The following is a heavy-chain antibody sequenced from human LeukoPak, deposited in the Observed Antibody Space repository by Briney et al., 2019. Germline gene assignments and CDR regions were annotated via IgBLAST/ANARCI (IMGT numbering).Heavy chain of an antibody. Sequence: GGSLRLSCAASGFTFSNYAMSWVRQAPGKGLEWVSSISGSGSSTYYADSVKGRFTISRDNSKNTLYLQMSSLRVEDTAVYYCAKDRVFGILIGGGFDYWGQGTQLIVSS. J-gene: IGHJ4*02. D-gene: IGHD3-3*01. CDR3: AKDRVFGILIGGGFDY. CDR2: ISGSGSST. CDR1: GFTFSNYA. V-gene: IGHV3-23*01.